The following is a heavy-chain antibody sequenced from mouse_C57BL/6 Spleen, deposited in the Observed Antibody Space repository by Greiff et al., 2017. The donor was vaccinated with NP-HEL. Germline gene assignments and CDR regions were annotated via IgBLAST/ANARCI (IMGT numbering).Heavy chain of an antibody. CDR1: GYTFTSYW. J-gene: IGHJ2*01. Sequence: QVQLQQPGAELVKPGASVKLSCKASGYTFTSYWMHWVKQRPGQGLEWIGMIHPNSGSTNYNEKFKSKATLTVDKSSSTAYMQLSSLTSEDSAVYDCAREAPEGLFNYWGQGTTLTVSS. V-gene: IGHV1-64*01. CDR2: IHPNSGST. D-gene: IGHD3-3*01. CDR3: AREAPEGLFNY.